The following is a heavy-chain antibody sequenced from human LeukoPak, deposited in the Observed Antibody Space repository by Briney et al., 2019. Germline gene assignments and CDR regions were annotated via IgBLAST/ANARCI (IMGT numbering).Heavy chain of an antibody. Sequence: GGSLRLSCTASGFTFSSYWMHWVRQVPGKGLMWLTRISLDGSMTSYADSVRGRFIISRDNAKNTVYLQLNGLRAEDTAVYHCAREGITLTLDYWGQGTLVAVSS. CDR2: ISLDGSMT. CDR3: AREGITLTLDY. V-gene: IGHV3-74*01. J-gene: IGHJ4*02. CDR1: GFTFSSYW. D-gene: IGHD5-24*01.